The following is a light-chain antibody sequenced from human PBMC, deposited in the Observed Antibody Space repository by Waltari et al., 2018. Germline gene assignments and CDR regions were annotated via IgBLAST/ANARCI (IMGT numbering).Light chain of an antibody. CDR2: DAS. Sequence: ELTLTQSRATPSLSPGERATLSCSASQSVASSFSWYQQKPGKAPRLLMYDASYSAAGIPARVSGSWSGTAFTLTIDSLEPEDFAVYYCQQRSSWPRTFGPGTKVDVK. CDR1: QSVASS. J-gene: IGKJ3*01. CDR3: QQRSSWPRT. V-gene: IGKV3-11*01.